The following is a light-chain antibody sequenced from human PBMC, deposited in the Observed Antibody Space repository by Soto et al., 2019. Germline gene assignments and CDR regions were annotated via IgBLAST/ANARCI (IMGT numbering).Light chain of an antibody. V-gene: IGKV1-5*03. CDR2: QTS. CDR1: QSIGSW. J-gene: IGKJ1*01. CDR3: QQCNTYST. Sequence: DIQLTQSPSILSASVGDRVTITCRASQSIGSWLAWYQQKPGQAPNLLIFQTSNLESGVPSRFSGSGSGTEFPLTISSLQPEDFATYYCQQCNTYSTFGQGTKVESK.